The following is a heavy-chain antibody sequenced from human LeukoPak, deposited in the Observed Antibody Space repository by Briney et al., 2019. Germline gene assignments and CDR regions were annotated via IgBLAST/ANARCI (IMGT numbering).Heavy chain of an antibody. V-gene: IGHV3-15*01. CDR2: IKSETDGGTT. CDR3: AKDQVWIVVGSFDY. D-gene: IGHD3-22*01. Sequence: GGSLRLSCAASGFVFSNAWLSWVRQAPGKGLDWVGRIKSETDGGTTDYAAPVKGRFTISRDDSKNMLYLQMNRLKSEDTAVYYCAKDQVWIVVGSFDYWGQGTLVTVSS. J-gene: IGHJ4*02. CDR1: GFVFSNAW.